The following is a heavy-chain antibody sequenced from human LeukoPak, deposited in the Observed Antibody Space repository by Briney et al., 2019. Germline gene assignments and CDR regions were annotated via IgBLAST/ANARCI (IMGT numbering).Heavy chain of an antibody. CDR3: ARRHSSSWGFYYYYGMDV. CDR1: GGSISSYY. D-gene: IGHD6-13*01. V-gene: IGHV4-59*08. Sequence: SETLSLTGTVSGGSISSYYWSWIRQPPGKGLEWIGYIYYSGSTNYNPSLKSRVTISVDTSKNQFSLKLSSVTAADTAVYYCARRHSSSWGFYYYYGMDVWGQGTTVTVSS. CDR2: IYYSGST. J-gene: IGHJ6*02.